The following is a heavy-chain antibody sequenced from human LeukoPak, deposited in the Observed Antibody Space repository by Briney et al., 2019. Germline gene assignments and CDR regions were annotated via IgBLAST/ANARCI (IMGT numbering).Heavy chain of an antibody. Sequence: ASVKVSCKASGYTFTSYDINWVRQATGQGLEWMGWMNPNSSNTGYAQKFQGRVTMTRNTSISTAYMELSSLRSEDTAVYYCARVGLSEDGYNQDFDYWGQGTLVTVSS. J-gene: IGHJ4*02. V-gene: IGHV1-8*01. CDR1: GYTFTSYD. CDR3: ARVGLSEDGYNQDFDY. D-gene: IGHD5-24*01. CDR2: MNPNSSNT.